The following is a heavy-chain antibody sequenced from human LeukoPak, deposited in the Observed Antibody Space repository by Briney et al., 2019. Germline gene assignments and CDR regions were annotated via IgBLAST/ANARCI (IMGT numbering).Heavy chain of an antibody. CDR1: GFTFSSYA. D-gene: IGHD3-3*01. J-gene: IGHJ3*02. V-gene: IGHV3-23*01. Sequence: GGSLRLPCAASGFTFSSYAMSWVRQAPGKGLEWVSAISGSGGSTYYADSVKGRFTISRDNSKNTLYLQMNSLRAEDKAVYYCAKEYAIFGVVMNAFDIWGQGTMVTVSS. CDR2: ISGSGGST. CDR3: AKEYAIFGVVMNAFDI.